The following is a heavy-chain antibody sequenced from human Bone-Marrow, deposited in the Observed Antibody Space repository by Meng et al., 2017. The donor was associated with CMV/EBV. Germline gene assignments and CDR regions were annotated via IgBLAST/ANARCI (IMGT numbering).Heavy chain of an antibody. CDR2: IKQDGSEK. D-gene: IGHD6-13*01. CDR3: ARESIAAAGVLDY. Sequence: GESLKISCAASGFTFSSYWMSWVRQAPGKGLEWVANIKQDGSEKYYVDSVKGRFTISRDNAKNSLYLQMNSLRAEDTAVYYCARESIAAAGVLDYWGQGTRVTGSS. J-gene: IGHJ4*02. V-gene: IGHV3-7*01. CDR1: GFTFSSYW.